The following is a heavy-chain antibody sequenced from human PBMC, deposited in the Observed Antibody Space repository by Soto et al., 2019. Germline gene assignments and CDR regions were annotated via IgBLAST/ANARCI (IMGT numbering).Heavy chain of an antibody. Sequence: GASVKVSCKASGGTFSSYAISWVRQAPGQGLEWMGGIIPIFGTANYAQKFQGRVTITADESTSTAYMELSSLRAEDTAVYYCARAVGGYCSSTSCYPTDYAFDIWGQGTMVTVSS. V-gene: IGHV1-69*13. CDR2: IIPIFGTA. CDR3: ARAVGGYCSSTSCYPTDYAFDI. J-gene: IGHJ3*02. CDR1: GGTFSSYA. D-gene: IGHD2-2*01.